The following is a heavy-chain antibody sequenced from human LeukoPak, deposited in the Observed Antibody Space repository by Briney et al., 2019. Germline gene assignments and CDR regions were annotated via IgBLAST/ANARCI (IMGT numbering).Heavy chain of an antibody. CDR2: MSHDGSVK. J-gene: IGHJ4*02. D-gene: IGHD6-19*01. CDR1: GFTFSSYA. CDR3: ARPREAGSSSGWYSDK. V-gene: IGHV3-30-3*01. Sequence: PGGSLRLSCAASGFTFSSYAMHWVRQAPGKGLEWVAVMSHDGSVKIYADSVQGRFTISRDNSKNTLYLQLSSLRAEDTAVYHCARPREAGSSSGWYSDKWGQGTLVTVSS.